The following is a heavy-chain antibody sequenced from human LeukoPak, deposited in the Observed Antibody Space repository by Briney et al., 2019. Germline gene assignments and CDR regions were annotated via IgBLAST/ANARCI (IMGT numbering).Heavy chain of an antibody. J-gene: IGHJ4*02. Sequence: GRPLRLSCAASGFTFSSYWMSWVRKAPGKGREWVANINEDGSEKNYVDSVKGRFTISRDNAKNSLYLQMNSLRAEDTAVYYCARGGGRHVEYWGQGNLVTVSS. CDR3: ARGGGRHVEY. D-gene: IGHD2/OR15-2a*01. CDR1: GFTFSSYW. V-gene: IGHV3-7*05. CDR2: INEDGSEK.